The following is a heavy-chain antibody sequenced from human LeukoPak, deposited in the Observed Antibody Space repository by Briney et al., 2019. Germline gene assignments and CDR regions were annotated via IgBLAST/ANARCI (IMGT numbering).Heavy chain of an antibody. Sequence: PGGSLRLSCAASGFTFDDYTMHWVRQAPGKGLEWVSLISWDGGSTYYADSVKGRFTISRDNSKNSLYLQMNSLRTEDTALYYCAKAGMGATLYYGMDVWGQGTTVTVSS. V-gene: IGHV3-43*01. J-gene: IGHJ6*02. CDR1: GFTFDDYT. CDR2: ISWDGGST. D-gene: IGHD1-26*01. CDR3: AKAGMGATLYYGMDV.